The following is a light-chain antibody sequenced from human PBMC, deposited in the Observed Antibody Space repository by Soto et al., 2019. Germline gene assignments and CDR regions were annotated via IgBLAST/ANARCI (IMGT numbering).Light chain of an antibody. CDR1: NIGSKS. Sequence: SYELTQPPSVPGAPGKTARITCGGKNIGSKSVHWYQQKPGQAPVLGIYYDSDRPSGIPERFSGANSGNTATLTISRVEAGDDADYYCQVWDSSSDPYVFGTGTKLTVL. CDR3: QVWDSSSDPYV. J-gene: IGLJ1*01. V-gene: IGLV3-21*04. CDR2: YDS.